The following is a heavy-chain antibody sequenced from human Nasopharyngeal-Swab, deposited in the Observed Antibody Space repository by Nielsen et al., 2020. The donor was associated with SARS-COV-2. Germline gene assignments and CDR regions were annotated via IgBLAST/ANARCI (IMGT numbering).Heavy chain of an antibody. CDR1: GFVFTTYW. CDR3: ARNTLLDS. J-gene: IGHJ5*01. D-gene: IGHD3-16*01. CDR2: IKQDGSEK. V-gene: IGHV3-7*03. Sequence: GESLKISCATSGFVFTTYWMTWVRQAPGKGLEWLALIKQDGSEKYYADSVKGRFTISRDNAETSLFLQMDSLTGDDTAIYYCARNTLLDSWGQGTLVAVSS.